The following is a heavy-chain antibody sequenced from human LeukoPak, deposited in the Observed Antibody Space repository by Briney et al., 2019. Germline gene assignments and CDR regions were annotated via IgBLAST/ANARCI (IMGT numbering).Heavy chain of an antibody. J-gene: IGHJ4*02. Sequence: GGSLRLSCAASGFTFSSYGMHWVRQAPGKGLEWVSYISSSGSTIYYADSVKGRFTISRDNSKNTLYLQMNSLRAEDTAVYYCAKETWGSYRMGFDYWGQGTLVTVSS. CDR3: AKETWGSYRMGFDY. V-gene: IGHV3-48*01. D-gene: IGHD3-16*02. CDR1: GFTFSSYG. CDR2: ISSSGSTI.